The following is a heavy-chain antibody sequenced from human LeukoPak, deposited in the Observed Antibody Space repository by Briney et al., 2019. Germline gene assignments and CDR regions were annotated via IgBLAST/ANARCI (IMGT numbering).Heavy chain of an antibody. J-gene: IGHJ4*02. CDR2: IASDGSST. CDR1: GFTFSSYW. D-gene: IGHD4-23*01. CDR3: ARGRPHGNDY. V-gene: IGHV3-74*01. Sequence: PGGSPRLSCAASGFTFSSYWMNGVRQAPGKGLVWVSRIASDGSSTTYADSVKGRFSISRDNAKNTLYLQMNSLRVEDTAVYYCARGRPHGNDYWGQGTLVTVSS.